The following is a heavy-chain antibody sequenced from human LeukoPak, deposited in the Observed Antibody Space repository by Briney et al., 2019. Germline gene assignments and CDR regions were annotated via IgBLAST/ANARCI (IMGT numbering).Heavy chain of an antibody. CDR3: ARGGSAWDNPFDY. CDR2: INPTSGGT. J-gene: IGHJ4*02. D-gene: IGHD6-19*01. Sequence: ASVRVSCKASGYTFTGYYIHWVRQAPGQGLEWMGWINPTSGGTKYAQKFQGRVTMTRDTSISTAYMELSRLRADDTAVFYCARGGSAWDNPFDYWGQGTLVTVSS. V-gene: IGHV1-2*02. CDR1: GYTFTGYY.